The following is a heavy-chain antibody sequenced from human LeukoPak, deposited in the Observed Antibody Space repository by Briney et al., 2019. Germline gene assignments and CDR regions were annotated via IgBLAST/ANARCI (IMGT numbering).Heavy chain of an antibody. V-gene: IGHV3-64*02. CDR3: ARGAYDILTGYFDY. Sequence: GGSLRLSCAVSGFTFSSYAMHWVRQAPGKGLEYVSGISSDGGSTFYADSVKGRFTISRDNSKNTLYLQMGSLRAEDMAVYYCARGAYDILTGYFDYWGQGTLVTVSS. D-gene: IGHD3-9*01. CDR2: ISSDGGST. CDR1: GFTFSSYA. J-gene: IGHJ4*02.